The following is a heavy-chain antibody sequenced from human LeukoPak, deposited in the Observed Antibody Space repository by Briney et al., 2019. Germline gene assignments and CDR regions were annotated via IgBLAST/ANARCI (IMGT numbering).Heavy chain of an antibody. CDR1: GGSISSYY. J-gene: IGHJ4*02. CDR2: IYTSGRT. CDR3: ASPEGY. Sequence: SETLSLTCTVSGGSISSYYWSWIRQPAGKGLEWIGLIYTSGRTNYSPSLKSRVTISLDTSKNLFSLKLSSVTAADTAVYYCASPEGYWGQGTLVTVSS. V-gene: IGHV4-4*07.